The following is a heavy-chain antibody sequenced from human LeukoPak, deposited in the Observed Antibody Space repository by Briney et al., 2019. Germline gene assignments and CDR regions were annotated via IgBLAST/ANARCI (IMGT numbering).Heavy chain of an antibody. CDR3: ARVLVGVKWAAGDYYFDY. CDR1: GFTFSSYS. D-gene: IGHD6-13*01. V-gene: IGHV3-21*01. J-gene: IGHJ4*02. CDR2: ISSSSSYM. Sequence: SGGSLRLSCAASGFTFSSYSMNWVRQAPGKGLEWVSSISSSSSYMYYADSMKGRFTISRDNAKNSLYLQMNSLRAEDTAVYYCARVLVGVKWAAGDYYFDYWGQGTLVTVSS.